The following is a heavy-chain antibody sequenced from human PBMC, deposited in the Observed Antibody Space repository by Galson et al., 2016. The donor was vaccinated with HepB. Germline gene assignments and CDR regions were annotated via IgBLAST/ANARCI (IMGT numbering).Heavy chain of an antibody. V-gene: IGHV3-15*07. CDR1: GFNIRNAW. D-gene: IGHD3-9*01. CDR2: IKAKADGGTT. CDR3: NTDSPMSYDILTGYPFDY. J-gene: IGHJ4*02. Sequence: SLRLSCATSGFNIRNAWMNWVRQAPGKGLEWVGHIKAKADGGTTDYAAPVEGRFTISRADSKNTLYQQMNSLKTEDTAVYYCNTDSPMSYDILTGYPFDYWGQGTLVTVSS.